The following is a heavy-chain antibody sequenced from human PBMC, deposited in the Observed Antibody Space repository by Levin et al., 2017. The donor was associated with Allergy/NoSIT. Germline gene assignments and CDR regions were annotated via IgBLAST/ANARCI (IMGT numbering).Heavy chain of an antibody. CDR2: INPNSGGT. CDR3: ARERAGTGGYYYYYMDV. J-gene: IGHJ6*03. Sequence: ASVKVSCKASGYTFTGYYMHWVRQAPGQGLEWMGWINPNSGGTNYAQKFQGRVTMTRDTSISTAYMELSRLRSDDTAVYYCARERAGTGGYYYYYMDVWGKGTTVTVSS. D-gene: IGHD6-13*01. CDR1: GYTFTGYY. V-gene: IGHV1-2*02.